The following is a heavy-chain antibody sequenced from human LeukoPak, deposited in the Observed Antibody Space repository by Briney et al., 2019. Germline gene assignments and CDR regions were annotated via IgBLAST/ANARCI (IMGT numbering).Heavy chain of an antibody. CDR1: GFTFSNYA. CDR3: ARDGAIAVAEDYFDY. V-gene: IGHV3-23*01. Sequence: GGSLRLSCGASGFTFSNYAMTWVRQAPGKGLEWVAAISGSGDTTYYADSVKGRFTISRDNSKNTLYLQMNSLRAEDTAVYYCARDGAIAVAEDYFDYWGQGTLVTVSS. CDR2: ISGSGDTT. J-gene: IGHJ4*02. D-gene: IGHD6-19*01.